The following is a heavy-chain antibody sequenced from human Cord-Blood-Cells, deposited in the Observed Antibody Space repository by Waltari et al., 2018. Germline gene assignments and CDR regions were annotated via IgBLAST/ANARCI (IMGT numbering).Heavy chain of an antibody. V-gene: IGHV4-34*01. J-gene: IGHJ6*03. CDR2: INHSGST. CDR3: ARGNGSYYYYYYMDV. D-gene: IGHD1-26*01. Sequence: QVQLQPWGAGLLKPSETLSLTCAVYGGSFRGYYWSWSRQPLGKGLEWIGEINHSGSTNYNPSLKSRVTISVDTSKNQFSLKLSSVTAADTAVYYCARGNGSYYYYYYMDVWGKGTTVTVSS. CDR1: GGSFRGYY.